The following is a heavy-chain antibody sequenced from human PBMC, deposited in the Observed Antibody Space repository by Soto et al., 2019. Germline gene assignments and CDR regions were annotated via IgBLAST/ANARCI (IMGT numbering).Heavy chain of an antibody. D-gene: IGHD3-3*01. CDR1: GYTFTSYD. CDR2: MNPNSGNT. J-gene: IGHJ6*02. Sequence: EASVKVSCKASGYTFTSYDINWVRQATGQGLEWMGWMNPNSGNTGYAQKFQGRVTMTRNTSISTAYMELSSLRSEDTAVYYCARGASITIFGVVYYYYGMDVWGQGTTVTVSS. V-gene: IGHV1-8*01. CDR3: ARGASITIFGVVYYYYGMDV.